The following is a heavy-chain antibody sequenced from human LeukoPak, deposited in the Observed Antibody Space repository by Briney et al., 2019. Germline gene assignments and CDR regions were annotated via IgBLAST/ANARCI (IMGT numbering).Heavy chain of an antibody. CDR3: ARVMVRGVTDAFDI. Sequence: SETLSLTCTVSSGSISGYYWSWIRQPAGKGLEWIGRIYTSGSTNQNPSLKSRVTMSVDTSKNQFSLKLNSVTAADTAVYFCARVMVRGVTDAFDIWGQGTMVTVSS. D-gene: IGHD3-10*01. CDR1: SGSISGYY. V-gene: IGHV4-4*07. CDR2: IYTSGST. J-gene: IGHJ3*02.